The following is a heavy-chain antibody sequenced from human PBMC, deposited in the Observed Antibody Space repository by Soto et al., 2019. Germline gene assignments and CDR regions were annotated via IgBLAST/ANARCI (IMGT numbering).Heavy chain of an antibody. Sequence: QVQLQEAGPGLVKPSETLSLTCTVSGGFVRSASYFWSWIRQPPVKDMEFIAYVYYTGTTKYSPCLKSQAPIPRDKSKNQFTLTLSSVTTAATASYYGGRMRLGEVPYGFDPWGKGILVTVS. V-gene: IGHV4-61*01. J-gene: IGHJ5*02. D-gene: IGHD3-16*01. CDR1: GGFVRSASYF. CDR2: VYYTGTT. CDR3: GRMRLGEVPYGFDP.